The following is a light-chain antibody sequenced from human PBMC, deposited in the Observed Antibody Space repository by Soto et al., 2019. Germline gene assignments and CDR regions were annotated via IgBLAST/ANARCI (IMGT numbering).Light chain of an antibody. Sequence: QSVPTQPASVSGSPGQSITISCTGTSSDVGTYNYVSWYQQHPDTAPKLMIYEVSNRPSGVSNRFSGSKPGNTASLTISGLQPEDEADYFCSSYTVYSTYVFGTGTKVTVL. J-gene: IGLJ1*01. CDR3: SSYTVYSTYV. V-gene: IGLV2-14*01. CDR1: SSDVGTYNY. CDR2: EVS.